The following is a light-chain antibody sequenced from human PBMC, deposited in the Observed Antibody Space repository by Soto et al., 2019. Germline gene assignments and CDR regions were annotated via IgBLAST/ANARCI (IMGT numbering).Light chain of an antibody. Sequence: AIQLTQSPSSLSASVGDRVIITCRASQGIRSSLAWYQQKPWKAPKLLIHGASSLESGVPSRFSGSGSGTDFTLTISSLQPEDFATYYCQQLNSYPFTFGPGTKVDV. CDR1: QGIRSS. V-gene: IGKV1-13*02. J-gene: IGKJ3*01. CDR3: QQLNSYPFT. CDR2: GAS.